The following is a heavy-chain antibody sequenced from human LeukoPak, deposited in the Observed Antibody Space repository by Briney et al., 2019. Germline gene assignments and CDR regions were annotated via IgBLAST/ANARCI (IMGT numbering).Heavy chain of an antibody. CDR2: INHSGST. J-gene: IGHJ3*02. CDR1: GGSFSGYY. D-gene: IGHD5-18*01. CDR3: ARGLGDTAMSGAVDI. Sequence: SETLSLTCAVYGGSFSGYYWSWIRQPPGKGLEWIGEINHSGSTNYNPSLKSRVTISVDTSKNQFSLKLSSVTAADTAVYYCARGLGDTAMSGAVDIWGQGTMVTVSS. V-gene: IGHV4-34*01.